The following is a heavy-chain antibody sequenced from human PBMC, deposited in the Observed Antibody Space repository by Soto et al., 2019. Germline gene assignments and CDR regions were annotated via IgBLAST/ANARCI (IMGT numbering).Heavy chain of an antibody. CDR3: EKMLSTGWYDPVFH. D-gene: IGHD6-19*01. V-gene: IGHV3-11*01. Sequence: QVQLVESGGGSVRTGGSLRLSCAGSGFTFSDYYMSWVRQAPGKGLEWISYISGSGTNIYYADSVKGRFTISRDNAKNSVYLQMDSLRAEDSARYFCEKMLSTGWYDPVFHWGQGTLVSVSS. CDR1: GFTFSDYY. CDR2: ISGSGTNI. J-gene: IGHJ4*02.